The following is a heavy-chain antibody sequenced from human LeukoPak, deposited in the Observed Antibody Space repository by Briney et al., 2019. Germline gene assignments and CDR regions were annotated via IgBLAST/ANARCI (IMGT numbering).Heavy chain of an antibody. J-gene: IGHJ4*02. CDR3: ASGGRKYQLPPGRDY. V-gene: IGHV4-34*01. CDR1: GGSYSGYY. CDR2: INHSGST. Sequence: SETLSLTCAVYGGSYSGYYWSWIRQPPGKGLEWIGEINHSGSTSYNPSLKSRVTISVDTSKNQFSLKLSSVTAADTAVYYCASGGRKYQLPPGRDYWGQGTLVTVSS. D-gene: IGHD2-2*01.